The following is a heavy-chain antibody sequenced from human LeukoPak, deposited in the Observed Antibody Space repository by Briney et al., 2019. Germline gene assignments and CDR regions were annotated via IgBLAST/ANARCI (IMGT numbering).Heavy chain of an antibody. V-gene: IGHV3-7*03. D-gene: IGHD3-22*01. J-gene: IGHJ4*02. CDR3: AKTGYYDTNTDY. CDR2: LNPDGGAE. Sequence: GGSLRLSCAASGFTFSTSWMNWVRQAPGKGLEWVANLNPDGGAERYVDSVKSRFTISRDNSKNTLYLQMNSLRAEDTAVYYCAKTGYYDTNTDYWGQGTLVTVSS. CDR1: GFTFSTSW.